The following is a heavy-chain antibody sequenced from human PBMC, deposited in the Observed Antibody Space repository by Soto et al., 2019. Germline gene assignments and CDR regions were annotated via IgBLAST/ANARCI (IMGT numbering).Heavy chain of an antibody. D-gene: IGHD2-21*02. CDR1: GFTFSSYS. V-gene: IGHV3-21*01. CDR3: ASPYCGGDCYSTYYYYGMDV. J-gene: IGHJ6*02. CDR2: ISSSSSYI. Sequence: EVQLVESGGGLVKPGGSLRLSCAASGFTFSSYSMNWVRQAPGKGLEWVSSISSSSSYIYYADSVKGRFTISRDNAKNSLYLQMNSLRAEDTAVYYCASPYCGGDCYSTYYYYGMDVWGQGTTVTVSS.